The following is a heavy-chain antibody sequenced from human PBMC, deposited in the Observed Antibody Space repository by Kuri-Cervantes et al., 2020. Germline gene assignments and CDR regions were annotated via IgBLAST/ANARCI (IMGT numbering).Heavy chain of an antibody. Sequence: GGSLRLSCAASGFTFSNAWMSWVRQAPGKGLEWVGRIKSKTDGGTTDYAAPVKGRSTISRDDSKNTLYLQMNSLKTEDTAVYYCAKDLVAGATFTHDYWGQGTLVTVSS. CDR1: GFTFSNAW. V-gene: IGHV3-15*01. CDR3: AKDLVAGATFTHDY. J-gene: IGHJ4*02. CDR2: IKSKTDGGTT. D-gene: IGHD1-26*01.